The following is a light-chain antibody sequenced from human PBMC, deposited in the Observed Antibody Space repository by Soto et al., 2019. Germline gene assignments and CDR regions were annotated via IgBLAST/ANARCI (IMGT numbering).Light chain of an antibody. V-gene: IGLV1-40*01. Sequence: QSVLTLLPSVSGAPGQRVTISCTGSSSNIGAGYDVHWYQQLPGTAPKLLIYGNSNRPSGVPDRFSGSKSGTSASLAITGLQAEDEADYYCQSYDSSLSGSVFGGGTKLTVL. CDR1: SSNIGAGYD. CDR3: QSYDSSLSGSV. CDR2: GNS. J-gene: IGLJ3*02.